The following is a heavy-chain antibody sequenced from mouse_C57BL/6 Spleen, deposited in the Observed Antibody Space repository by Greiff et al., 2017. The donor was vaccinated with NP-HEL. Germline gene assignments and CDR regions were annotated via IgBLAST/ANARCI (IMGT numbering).Heavy chain of an antibody. J-gene: IGHJ3*01. V-gene: IGHV1-64*01. CDR1: GYTFTSYW. CDR3: ARSGATVVATPFAY. Sequence: QVQLQQPGAELVKPGASVKLSCKASGYTFTSYWMHWVKQRPGQGLEWIGMIRPNSGSTNYNEKFKSKATLTVDKSSSTAYMQRSSLTSEDSAVYYCARSGATVVATPFAYWGQGTLVTVSA. D-gene: IGHD1-1*01. CDR2: IRPNSGST.